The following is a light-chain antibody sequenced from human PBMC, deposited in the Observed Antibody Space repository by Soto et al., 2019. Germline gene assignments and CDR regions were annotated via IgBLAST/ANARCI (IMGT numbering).Light chain of an antibody. CDR3: SSYTSSSTVI. V-gene: IGLV2-14*03. CDR1: SSDVGAYNY. CDR2: DVS. J-gene: IGLJ2*01. Sequence: QSALTQPASVSGSPGQSITISCTGTSSDVGAYNYVSWYQQHPGKAPKLMIYDVSNRPSGVSNRFSGSKSVNTASLTISGRQAEDEADYYCSSYTSSSTVIFGGGTKLTVL.